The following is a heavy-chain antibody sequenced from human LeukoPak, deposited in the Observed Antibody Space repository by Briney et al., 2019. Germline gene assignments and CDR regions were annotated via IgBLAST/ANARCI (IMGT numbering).Heavy chain of an antibody. CDR2: ISGSGGST. Sequence: PGGTLRLSCAASGFTFSSYGMSWVRQAPVKGLEWVSGISGSGGSTYYVDSVKGRFTISRDNAKNSLYLQMNSLRAEDTAVYYCARGGYSYGRVVDAFDIWGQGTMVTVSS. CDR3: ARGGYSYGRVVDAFDI. CDR1: GFTFSSYG. V-gene: IGHV3-23*01. D-gene: IGHD5-18*01. J-gene: IGHJ3*02.